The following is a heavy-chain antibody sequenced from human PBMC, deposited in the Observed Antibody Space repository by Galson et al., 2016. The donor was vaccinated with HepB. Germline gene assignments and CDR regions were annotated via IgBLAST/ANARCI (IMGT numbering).Heavy chain of an antibody. CDR3: ARAGYDGDFWSGFFDH. V-gene: IGHV4-59*08. CDR1: GASISSDY. J-gene: IGHJ4*02. Sequence: SETLSLTCTVSGASISSDYWSWIRQSPEKGLEWIGYIHDSGSTKHNPSLRGRATISVDTSKNQFSLNLNSVTAADTAVYYCARAGYDGDFWSGFFDHWGQGMLVTVSS. CDR2: IHDSGST. D-gene: IGHD3-3*01.